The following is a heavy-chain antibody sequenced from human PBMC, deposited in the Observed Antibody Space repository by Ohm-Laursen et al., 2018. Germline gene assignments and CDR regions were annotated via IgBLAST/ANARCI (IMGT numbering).Heavy chain of an antibody. Sequence: SDTLSLTCFVSGGSISTYYWSWIRQSAGKGLEWIGRIHASGSTNYNPSLQSRVTMSEDTSKNQFSLRLSSVTAADTAVYFCARRDITKAFNIWGQGTLVTVSS. CDR3: ARRDITKAFNI. CDR1: GGSISTYY. D-gene: IGHD2-21*02. V-gene: IGHV4-4*07. CDR2: IHASGST. J-gene: IGHJ3*02.